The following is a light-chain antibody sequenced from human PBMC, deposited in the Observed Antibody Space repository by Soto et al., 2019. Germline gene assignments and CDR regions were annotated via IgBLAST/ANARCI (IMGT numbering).Light chain of an antibody. CDR3: GGWDDSLSGPV. J-gene: IGLJ2*01. CDR2: RNN. V-gene: IGLV1-47*01. CDR1: SSNIGSNY. Sequence: QSVLTQPPSASGTPGQRVNISCSGSSSNIGSNYVYWYRQFPGTAPKLLIQRNNQRPSGVPARVSGSKSGTSASLAISGLRSEDEADYYCGGWDDSLSGPVFGGGTKLTVL.